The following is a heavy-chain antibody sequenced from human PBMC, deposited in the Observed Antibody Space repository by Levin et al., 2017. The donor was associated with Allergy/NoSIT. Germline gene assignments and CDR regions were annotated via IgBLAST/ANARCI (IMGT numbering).Heavy chain of an antibody. V-gene: IGHV4-59*01. CDR3: ARAPINIVATIVAFDI. CDR1: GGSISSYY. CDR2: IYYSGST. D-gene: IGHD5-12*01. J-gene: IGHJ3*02. Sequence: GSLRLSCTVSGGSISSYYWSWIRQPPGKGLEWIGYIYYSGSTNYNPSLKSRVTISVDTSKNQFSLKLSSVTAADTAVYYCARAPINIVATIVAFDIWGQGTMVTVSS.